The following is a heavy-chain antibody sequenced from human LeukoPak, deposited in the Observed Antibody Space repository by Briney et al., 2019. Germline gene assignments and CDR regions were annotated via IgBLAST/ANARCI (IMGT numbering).Heavy chain of an antibody. J-gene: IGHJ4*02. V-gene: IGHV4-59*08. CDR1: GGSMSSYY. CDR3: ARGARAGYNLEPFDY. D-gene: IGHD5-24*01. CDR2: IYYSGST. Sequence: SETLSLTCTASGGSMSSYYWSWIRQPPGKGLEWIGYIYYSGSTKYNPSLKSRVTISVDTSKNQFSLKLSSVTAADTAVYYCARGARAGYNLEPFDYWGQGTLVTVSS.